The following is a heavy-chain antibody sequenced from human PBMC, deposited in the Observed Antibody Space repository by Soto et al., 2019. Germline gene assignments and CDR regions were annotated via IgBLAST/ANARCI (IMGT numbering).Heavy chain of an antibody. CDR2: ISAYNGNT. Sequence: ASVKVSCKASGYTFTSYGISWVRQAPGQGLEWMGWISAYNGNTNYAQKFQGRVTITADKSTGTAYIELSSLRSEDTAVYYCLNIPHYWGQGTLVTVSS. J-gene: IGHJ4*02. V-gene: IGHV1-18*01. CDR3: LNIPHY. CDR1: GYTFTSYG.